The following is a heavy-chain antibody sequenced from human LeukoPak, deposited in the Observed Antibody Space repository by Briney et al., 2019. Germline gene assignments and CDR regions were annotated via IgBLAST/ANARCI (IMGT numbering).Heavy chain of an antibody. CDR1: GGSISSSIYY. V-gene: IGHV4-39*07. CDR2: IYTSGST. D-gene: IGHD3-3*01. CDR3: ARGRSLFWDFWSGYYPD. Sequence: PSETLSLTCIVSGGSISSSIYYWAWVRQPPGKGLEWIGRIYTSGSTNYNPSLKSRVTISVDTSKNQFSLKLSSVTAADTAVYYCARGRSLFWDFWSGYYPDWGQGTLVTVSS. J-gene: IGHJ4*02.